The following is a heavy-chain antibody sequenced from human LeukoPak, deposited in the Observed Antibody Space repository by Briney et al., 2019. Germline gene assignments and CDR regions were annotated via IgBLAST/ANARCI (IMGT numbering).Heavy chain of an antibody. D-gene: IGHD1-14*01. J-gene: IGHJ4*02. CDR1: GDSVSSNGVA. V-gene: IGHV6-1*01. CDR2: TYYASRWSN. Sequence: SQTLSLTCAISGDSVSSNGVAWNWIRQSPSRGLEWLGRTYYASRWSNDYALSVESRITIIPDTSKNQFSLQLNSVTPEDTAVYYCTRGRNSCFDYWGQGTLVTVSS. CDR3: TRGRNSCFDY.